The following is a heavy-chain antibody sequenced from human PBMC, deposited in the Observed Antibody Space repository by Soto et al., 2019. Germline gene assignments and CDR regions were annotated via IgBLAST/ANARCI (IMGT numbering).Heavy chain of an antibody. J-gene: IGHJ5*02. CDR1: GFIFSTYS. CDR2: ISSRNNYI. V-gene: IGHV3-21*01. CDR3: AKGLYSSSWGNWFDP. D-gene: IGHD6-6*01. Sequence: PGGSLRLSCAASGFIFSTYSMTWVRQAPGKGLEWVSSISSRNNYIYYADSIKGRFTISRDNAENSLYLEMNSLRAEDTAVYYCAKGLYSSSWGNWFDPWGQGTLVTVSS.